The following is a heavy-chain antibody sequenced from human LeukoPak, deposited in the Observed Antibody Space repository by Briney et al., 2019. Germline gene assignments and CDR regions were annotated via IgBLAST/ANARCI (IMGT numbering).Heavy chain of an antibody. D-gene: IGHD6-13*01. CDR3: TRDLDGIAAAGNPPRIYYYYYMDV. J-gene: IGHJ6*03. CDR1: GFTFSSYW. Sequence: GGSLRLSCAASGFTFSSYWMHWVRQAPGKGLEWVSGINWNGGSTGYADSVKGRFTISRDNAKNSLYLQMNSLGAEDTAVYYCTRDLDGIAAAGNPPRIYYYYYMDVWGKGTTVTISS. V-gene: IGHV3-20*04. CDR2: INWNGGST.